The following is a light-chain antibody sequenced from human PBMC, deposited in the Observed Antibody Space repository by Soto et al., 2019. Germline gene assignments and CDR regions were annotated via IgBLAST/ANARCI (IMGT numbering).Light chain of an antibody. CDR1: QSISDT. CDR2: DAY. Sequence: EIVMTQSPATLSVSPGVRATLSCRASQSISDTLAWYQQKPGQAPRLLIYDAYNRATGIPPRFSGSGSGTDFTLTISSLEPEDSAVYYCQQRHMWPITFGQGTRLEI. CDR3: QQRHMWPIT. V-gene: IGKV3-11*01. J-gene: IGKJ5*01.